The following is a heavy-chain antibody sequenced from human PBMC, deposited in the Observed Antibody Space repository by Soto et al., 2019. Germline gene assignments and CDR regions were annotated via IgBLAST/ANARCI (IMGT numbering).Heavy chain of an antibody. CDR3: AKDRTSSWYDFDY. J-gene: IGHJ4*02. D-gene: IGHD6-13*01. CDR1: GFTFSTYA. Sequence: GESLRLSCAASGFTFSTYAMSWVRQAPGKGLEWVSAISGSGSSTYYADSVKGRFTISRDNSKNTLYLQMNSLRAEDTAIYYCAKDRTSSWYDFDYWGQGTLVTVSS. CDR2: ISGSGSST. V-gene: IGHV3-23*01.